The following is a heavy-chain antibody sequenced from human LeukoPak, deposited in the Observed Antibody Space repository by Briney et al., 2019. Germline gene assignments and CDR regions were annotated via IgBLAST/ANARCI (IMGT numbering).Heavy chain of an antibody. CDR3: AREIYGMDV. J-gene: IGHJ6*02. CDR1: GFTISSYA. CDR2: ITDSGGKT. V-gene: IGHV3-23*01. Sequence: GGSLGLSCAASGFTISSYAMSWVRQAPGKGLEWVSAITDSGGKTYYADSVKARFTISRDNSKNTLYLHMNSLRAEDTAVYYCAREIYGMDVWGQGTTVTVSS.